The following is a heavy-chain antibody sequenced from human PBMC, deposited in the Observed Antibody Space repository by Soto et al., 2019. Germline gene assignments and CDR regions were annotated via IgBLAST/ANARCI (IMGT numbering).Heavy chain of an antibody. CDR3: ASGRTGTPYYFDY. J-gene: IGHJ4*02. D-gene: IGHD1-1*01. CDR2: IIPIFGTA. Sequence: SVKVSCKASGGTFSSYAISWVRQAPGQGLEWMGGIIPIFGTANHAQKFQGRVTITADESTSTAYMELSSLRSEDTAVYYCASGRTGTPYYFDYWGQGTLVTVSS. V-gene: IGHV1-69*13. CDR1: GGTFSSYA.